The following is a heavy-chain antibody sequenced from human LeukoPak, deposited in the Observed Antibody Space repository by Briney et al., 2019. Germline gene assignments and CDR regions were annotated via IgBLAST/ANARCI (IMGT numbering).Heavy chain of an antibody. CDR3: ARGGDNSRYVPYYFDY. CDR2: IKQDGSEK. D-gene: IGHD6-13*01. CDR1: GFTFSSYW. J-gene: IGHJ4*02. V-gene: IGHV3-7*04. Sequence: GGSLRLSCAASGFTFSSYWMSWVRQAPGKGLDWVANIKQDGSEKYYVDSVKGRFTISRDNAKNSLYLQMNSLRAADTAVSYCARGGDNSRYVPYYFDYWGQGTLVTVSS.